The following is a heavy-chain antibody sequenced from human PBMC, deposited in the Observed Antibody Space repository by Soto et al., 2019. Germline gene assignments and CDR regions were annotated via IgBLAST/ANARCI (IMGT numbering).Heavy chain of an antibody. V-gene: IGHV3-23*01. D-gene: IGHD3-10*01. J-gene: IGHJ4*02. Sequence: GGSLRLSCAASGFTFSSYAMSWVRQAPGKGLEWVSAISGSGGSTYYADSVKGRFTISRDNSKNTLYLQMNSLRAEDTAVYYCAKDRVPPSVRGVPFDFDYWGQGTLVTVSS. CDR2: ISGSGGST. CDR3: AKDRVPPSVRGVPFDFDY. CDR1: GFTFSSYA.